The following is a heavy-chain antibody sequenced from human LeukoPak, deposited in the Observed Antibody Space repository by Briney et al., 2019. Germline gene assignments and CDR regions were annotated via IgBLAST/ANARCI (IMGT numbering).Heavy chain of an antibody. D-gene: IGHD4-11*01. Sequence: ASVKVSCKASGYTFTSYDINWVRQATGQGLEWMGWMNPNSGNTGYAQKLQGRVTMTTDTSTSTAYMELRSLRSDDTAVYYCARDKAVTTEVTQYFQHWGQGTLVTVSS. V-gene: IGHV1-8*02. CDR1: GYTFTSYD. CDR2: MNPNSGNT. J-gene: IGHJ1*01. CDR3: ARDKAVTTEVTQYFQH.